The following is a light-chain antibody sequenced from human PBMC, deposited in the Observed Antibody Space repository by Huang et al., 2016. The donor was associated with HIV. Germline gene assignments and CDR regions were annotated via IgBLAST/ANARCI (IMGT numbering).Light chain of an antibody. CDR1: QSISNY. V-gene: IGKV1-39*01. CDR2: AAS. Sequence: DIQMTQSPSSLSASVGDRVTITCRARQSISNYLNWYQQKPGKAPKLLIYAASSLQSVVPSMFSGSGSGTDFTLTISSLQPEDSAAYYCQQSYSPRTFGPGTKVDIK. CDR3: QQSYSPRT. J-gene: IGKJ3*01.